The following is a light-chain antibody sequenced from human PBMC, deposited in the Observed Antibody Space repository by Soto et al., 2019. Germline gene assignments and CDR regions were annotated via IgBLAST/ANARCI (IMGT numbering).Light chain of an antibody. V-gene: IGKV2-30*01. CDR1: QSLGYGDGNTY. J-gene: IGKJ5*01. Sequence: DVVMAQSPLSLPVTLGQPASISCRSNQSLGYGDGNTYLSWMQQRPGQSPRRLIYQVSKRDSGDPGRFSGSGSGTVYTVKISRVEAEDVGVYYCMQGTDWRPTFCQGTRLEIK. CDR2: QVS. CDR3: MQGTDWRPT.